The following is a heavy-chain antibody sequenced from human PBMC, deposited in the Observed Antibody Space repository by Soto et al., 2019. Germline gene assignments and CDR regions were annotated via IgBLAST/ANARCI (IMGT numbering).Heavy chain of an antibody. CDR1: GGSISSSSYY. CDR3: ARNGNYYDSSGYPDY. Sequence: SLTCTVSGGSISSSSYYWGWIRQPPGKGLEWIGSIYYSGSTYYNPSLKSRVTISVDTSKNQFSLKLSSVTAADTAVYYCARNGNYYDSSGYPDYWGQGTLVTVSS. CDR2: IYYSGST. V-gene: IGHV4-39*01. D-gene: IGHD3-22*01. J-gene: IGHJ4*02.